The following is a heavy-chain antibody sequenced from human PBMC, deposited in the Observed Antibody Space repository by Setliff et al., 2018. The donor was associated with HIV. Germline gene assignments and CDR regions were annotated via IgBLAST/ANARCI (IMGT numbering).Heavy chain of an antibody. CDR1: GYTFSDYY. J-gene: IGHJ6*03. Sequence: GASVKVSCKASGYTFSDYYMHWVRQAPGQGLEWMGWINPNSGGTKSAQKFQGRVTMTWDTSISTYYMEVTRLQSDDTAVYFCARDKEPWEGYYKYYSMDVWGKGTKVTVSS. D-gene: IGHD1-26*01. V-gene: IGHV1-2*02. CDR2: INPNSGGT. CDR3: ARDKEPWEGYYKYYSMDV.